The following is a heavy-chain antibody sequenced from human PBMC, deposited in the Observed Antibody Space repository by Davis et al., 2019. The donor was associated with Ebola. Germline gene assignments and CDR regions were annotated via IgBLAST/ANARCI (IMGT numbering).Heavy chain of an antibody. V-gene: IGHV4-30-2*01. CDR3: ARRGTSSWYAGWFDP. Sequence: MPSETLSLTCAVSGGSISSGGYSWSWIRQPPGKGLEWIGYIYHSGSTYYNPSLKSRVTISVDRSKNQFSLKLSSVTAADTAVYYCARRGTSSWYAGWFDPWGQGTLVTVSS. J-gene: IGHJ5*02. CDR1: GGSISSGGYS. D-gene: IGHD6-13*01. CDR2: IYHSGST.